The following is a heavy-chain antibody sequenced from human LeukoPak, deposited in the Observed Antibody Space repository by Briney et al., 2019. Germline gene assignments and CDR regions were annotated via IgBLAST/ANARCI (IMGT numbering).Heavy chain of an antibody. CDR2: ISAYNGNT. CDR3: ARDSHYDFWSGSSPYYFDY. Sequence: ASVKVSCKASGYTFTSYGISWVRQAPGQGLERMGWISAYNGNTNYAQKLQGRVTMTTDTSTSTAYMELRSLRSDDTAVYYCARDSHYDFWSGSSPYYFDYWGQGTLVTVSS. CDR1: GYTFTSYG. V-gene: IGHV1-18*01. D-gene: IGHD3-3*01. J-gene: IGHJ4*02.